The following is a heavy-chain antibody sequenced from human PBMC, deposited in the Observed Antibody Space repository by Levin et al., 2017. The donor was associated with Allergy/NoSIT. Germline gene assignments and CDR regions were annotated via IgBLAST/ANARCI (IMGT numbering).Heavy chain of an antibody. D-gene: IGHD3-22*01. CDR3: AREGTGPYYYDSSGSVDDAFDI. J-gene: IGHJ3*02. CDR1: GFTFSSYG. CDR2: IWYDGSNK. Sequence: GGSLRLSCAASGFTFSSYGMHWVRQAPGKGLEWVAVIWYDGSNKYYADSVKGRFTISRDNSKNTLYLQMNSLRAEDTAVYYCAREGTGPYYYDSSGSVDDAFDIWGQGTMVTVSS. V-gene: IGHV3-33*01.